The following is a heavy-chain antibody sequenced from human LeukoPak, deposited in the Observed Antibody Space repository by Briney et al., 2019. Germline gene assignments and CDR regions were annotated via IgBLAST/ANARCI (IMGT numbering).Heavy chain of an antibody. CDR1: GFTFSTYG. Sequence: GGSLRLSCAASGFTFSTYGMSWVRQAPGKGLEWVSATSGSGGSTYYADSVKGRFTISRDNSKNTLYLQMNSLRAEDTAVYYCAKDYERRSLDAFDIWGQGTMVTVSS. J-gene: IGHJ3*02. CDR2: TSGSGGST. D-gene: IGHD3-3*01. CDR3: AKDYERRSLDAFDI. V-gene: IGHV3-23*01.